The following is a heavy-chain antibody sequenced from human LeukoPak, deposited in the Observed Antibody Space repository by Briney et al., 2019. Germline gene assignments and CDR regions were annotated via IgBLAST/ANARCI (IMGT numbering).Heavy chain of an antibody. D-gene: IGHD2-15*01. CDR3: AKGRGYCSGGSCNTDY. Sequence: GGSLRLSCAASGFTFSNYSMCWVRQAPGKGLAWVSPISGSGGTTYYADSVKGRFTISRDNSKNTLCLQTNSLRAEDTAVYYCAKGRGYCSGGSCNTDYWGQGGLVTVSS. CDR2: ISGSGGTT. J-gene: IGHJ4*02. V-gene: IGHV3-23*01. CDR1: GFTFSNYS.